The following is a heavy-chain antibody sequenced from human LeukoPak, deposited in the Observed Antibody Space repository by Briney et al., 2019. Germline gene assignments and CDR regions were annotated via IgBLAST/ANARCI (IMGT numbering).Heavy chain of an antibody. CDR2: IYYSEKT. CDR1: GGSISSGGYY. V-gene: IGHV4-31*03. J-gene: IGHJ4*02. CDR3: ARVGLTTVTFDY. Sequence: PSETLSLTCTVSGGSISSGGYYWSWIRQRPGKGLEWIGNIYYSEKTYYNPSLKSRVTISVDTSKNQFSLKLSSVTAADTAVYYCARVGLTTVTFDYWGQGTLVTVSS. D-gene: IGHD4-17*01.